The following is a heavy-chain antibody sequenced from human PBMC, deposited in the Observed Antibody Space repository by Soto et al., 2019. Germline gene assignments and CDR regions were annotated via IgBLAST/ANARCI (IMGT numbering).Heavy chain of an antibody. J-gene: IGHJ4*02. V-gene: IGHV3-23*01. CDR2: ILHDETP. D-gene: IGHD2-21*01. Sequence: GGSLRLSCAASEFTFSSYGMHWVRQAPGRGLEWVSTILHDETPFYTDSVKGRFTISRDNVRGTLYLQMNGLRVEDAALYFCAKDLFPTSGQRFFFESRGQGSLVTVSS. CDR3: AKDLFPTSGQRFFFES. CDR1: EFTFSSYG.